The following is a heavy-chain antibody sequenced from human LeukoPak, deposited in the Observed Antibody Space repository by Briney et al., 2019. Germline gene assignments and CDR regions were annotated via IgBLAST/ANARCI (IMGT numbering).Heavy chain of an antibody. CDR3: AREGWLQHYFDY. CDR1: GGTFSSYA. D-gene: IGHD5-24*01. Sequence: ASVKVSCKASGGTFSSYAISWVRQAPGQGVEWMGRIIPILGIANYAQKFQGRVTITADKSTSTAYMELSSLRSEDTAVYYCAREGWLQHYFDYWGQGTLVTVSS. V-gene: IGHV1-69*04. CDR2: IIPILGIA. J-gene: IGHJ4*02.